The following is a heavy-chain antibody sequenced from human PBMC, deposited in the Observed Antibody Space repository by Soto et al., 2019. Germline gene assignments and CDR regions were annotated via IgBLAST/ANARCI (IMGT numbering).Heavy chain of an antibody. Sequence: PGESRKISCKGSGYSFTSYWIGWVRQMPGKGLEWMGIIYPGDSDTRYSPSFQGQVTISADKSISTAYLQWSSLKASDTAMYYCARLSGQMEPLYYSYGMNVWGPGTTVTVSS. D-gene: IGHD3-10*01. V-gene: IGHV5-51*01. J-gene: IGHJ6*02. CDR1: GYSFTSYW. CDR3: ARLSGQMEPLYYSYGMNV. CDR2: IYPGDSDT.